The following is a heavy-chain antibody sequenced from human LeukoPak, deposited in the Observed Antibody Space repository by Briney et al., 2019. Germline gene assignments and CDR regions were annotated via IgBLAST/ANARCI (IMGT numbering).Heavy chain of an antibody. J-gene: IGHJ6*01. CDR2: IKQDGSEK. D-gene: IGHD4-11*01. V-gene: IGHV3-7*01. Sequence: GGSLRLSCAASGFTFSSYWMSWVRQAPGKGLEWVAYIKQDGSEKYYVDSVKGRFTISRDNAKNSLYLQMNSLRAEDTAVYYWSTDRVQSDDDNNYADVGGQGSSVTVSS. CDR3: STDRVQSDDDNNYADV. CDR1: GFTFSSYW.